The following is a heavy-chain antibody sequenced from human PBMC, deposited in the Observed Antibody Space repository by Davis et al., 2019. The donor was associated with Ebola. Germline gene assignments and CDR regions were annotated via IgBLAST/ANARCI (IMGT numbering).Heavy chain of an antibody. D-gene: IGHD1-7*01. J-gene: IGHJ6*04. V-gene: IGHV3-11*01. CDR2: ISSSGSTI. CDR1: GFTFSDYY. CDR3: ARERATTRYYYYYYGMDV. Sequence: GESLKISCAASGFTFSDYYMSWIRQAPGKGLEWVSYISSSGSTIYYADSVKGRFTISRDNAKNSLYLQMNSLRAEDTAVYYCARERATTRYYYYYYGMDVWDKGTTVTVSS.